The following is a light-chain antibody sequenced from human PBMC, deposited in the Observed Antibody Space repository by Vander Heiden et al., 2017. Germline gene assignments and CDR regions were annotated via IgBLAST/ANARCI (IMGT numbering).Light chain of an antibody. J-gene: IGKJ1*01. Sequence: VLTHSPGPLSLSPCECAPLSRRARQLDSSNYLAWYQQKPGQAPRLLIYGASSRDTGIPDRFSGSGSGTDFTLTISRLEPEDVAVYYCQQYGSSPSTFGQGTKVEIK. V-gene: IGKV3-20*01. CDR1: QLDSSNY. CDR2: GAS. CDR3: QQYGSSPST.